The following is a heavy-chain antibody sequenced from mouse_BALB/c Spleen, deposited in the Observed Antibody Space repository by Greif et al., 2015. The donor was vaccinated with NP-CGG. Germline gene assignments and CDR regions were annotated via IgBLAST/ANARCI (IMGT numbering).Heavy chain of an antibody. D-gene: IGHD2-4*01. Sequence: EVMLVESGPGLVKPSQSLSLTCTVTGYSITSDYAWNWIRQFPGNKLEWMGYISYSGSTSYNPSLKGRISITRDTSKNQFFLQLNSVTTEDTATYYCASYYDYYYYAMDHWGQGTSVTVSS. CDR3: ASYYDYYYYAMDH. CDR1: GYSITSDYA. J-gene: IGHJ4*01. V-gene: IGHV3-2*02. CDR2: ISYSGST.